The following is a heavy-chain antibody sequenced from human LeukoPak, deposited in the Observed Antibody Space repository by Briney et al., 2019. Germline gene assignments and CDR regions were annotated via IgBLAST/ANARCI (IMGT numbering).Heavy chain of an antibody. D-gene: IGHD3-22*01. Sequence: ASVKVSCKASGYSFSIYYMHWVRQAPGQGLEWMGIINPSGGRTNYAQRFQGRVTMTRDKSTSTVYMELSSLGSEDTAVYYCARDGFLMDSMDAFDNWGQGTMVTVSS. CDR2: INPSGGRT. J-gene: IGHJ3*02. V-gene: IGHV1-46*01. CDR3: ARDGFLMDSMDAFDN. CDR1: GYSFSIYY.